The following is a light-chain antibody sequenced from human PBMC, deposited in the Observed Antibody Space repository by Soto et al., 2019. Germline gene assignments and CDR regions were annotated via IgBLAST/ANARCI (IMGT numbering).Light chain of an antibody. CDR3: QQYGSSRLT. Sequence: EIVLTQSPGTLSLSPGERATLSCRASQSVDSSFLAWYQQKPGQAPRLLIYGASSRATGIPDRFSGSGSGTDFTLTINRLEPEDFAVYYCQQYGSSRLTFGGGTKVEIK. CDR2: GAS. CDR1: QSVDSSF. V-gene: IGKV3-20*01. J-gene: IGKJ4*01.